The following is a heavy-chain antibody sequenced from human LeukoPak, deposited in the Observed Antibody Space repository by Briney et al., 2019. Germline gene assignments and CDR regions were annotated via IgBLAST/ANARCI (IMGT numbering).Heavy chain of an antibody. D-gene: IGHD3-10*01. CDR1: GFTFSSYW. Sequence: GGSLRLSCAASGFTFSSYWMSWVRQAPGKGLEWVANIKQDGSEKYYVDSVKGRFTISRDNAKNPLYLQMNSLRAEDTAVYYCARSGSVARGVHYYYYYMDVWGKGTTVTVSS. CDR3: ARSGSVARGVHYYYYYMDV. V-gene: IGHV3-7*01. J-gene: IGHJ6*03. CDR2: IKQDGSEK.